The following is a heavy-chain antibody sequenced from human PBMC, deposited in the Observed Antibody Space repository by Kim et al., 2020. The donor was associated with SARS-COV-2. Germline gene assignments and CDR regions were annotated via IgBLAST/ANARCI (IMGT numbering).Heavy chain of an antibody. D-gene: IGHD6-13*01. CDR1: GGSISSYY. V-gene: IGHV4-59*08. J-gene: IGHJ3*02. CDR2: IYYSGST. CDR3: ASQLRWAAYDAFDI. Sequence: SETLSLTCTVSGGSISSYYWSWLRQPPGKGLEWIGYIYYSGSTNYNPSLKSRVTISVDTSKNQFSLKMSSVTAADTAVYYCASQLRWAAYDAFDIWGQGTMVTVSS.